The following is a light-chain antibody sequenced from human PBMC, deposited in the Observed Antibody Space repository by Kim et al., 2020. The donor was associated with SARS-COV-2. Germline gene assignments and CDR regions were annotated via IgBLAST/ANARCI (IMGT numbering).Light chain of an antibody. V-gene: IGKV3-15*01. CDR3: QQSNDWPPLT. CDR2: DAT. J-gene: IGKJ1*01. CDR1: QTINNK. Sequence: SPGERATLSCRASQTINNKLVWYQQKPGQAPRLLIYDATTRATGVPARFIGSGSETDFPLTISSLQSEDFAVYYCQQSNDWPPLTFGQGTKVDIK.